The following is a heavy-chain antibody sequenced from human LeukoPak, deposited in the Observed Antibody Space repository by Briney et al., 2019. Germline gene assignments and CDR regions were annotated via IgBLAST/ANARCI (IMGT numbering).Heavy chain of an antibody. CDR1: GFTFSGYT. Sequence: GGSLRLSCAASGFTFSGYTMTWVRQAPGKGLEWVSAISGSGGSTYYADSVKGRFTISRDNSKNTLYLQMNSLRAEDTAVYYCAKYFLKGRVPLVQTWSDPWGQVPLVNVPS. D-gene: IGHD1-1*01. CDR3: AKYFLKGRVPLVQTWSDP. J-gene: IGHJ5*02. V-gene: IGHV3-23*01. CDR2: ISGSGGST.